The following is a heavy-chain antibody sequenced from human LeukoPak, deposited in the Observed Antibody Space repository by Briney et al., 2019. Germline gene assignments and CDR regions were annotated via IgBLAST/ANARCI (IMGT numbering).Heavy chain of an antibody. CDR1: GFTDYA. CDR3: TRDRSSLSEETDY. D-gene: IGHD2-2*01. V-gene: IGHV3-30*04. J-gene: IGHJ4*02. CDR2: ISYDGSYR. Sequence: GGSLRLSCVASGFTDYAIHWVRQAPGKVLEWVAVISYDGSYRYYADSVKGRFTISRDNSQNTFYLQMNSLRAEDTAVYYCTRDRSSLSEETDYWGQGTLVTVSS.